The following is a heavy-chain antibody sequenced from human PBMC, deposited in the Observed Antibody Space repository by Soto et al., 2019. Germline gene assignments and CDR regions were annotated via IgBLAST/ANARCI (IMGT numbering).Heavy chain of an antibody. D-gene: IGHD3-22*01. CDR2: IIPILGIA. V-gene: IGHV1-69*08. CDR3: ARDTYDSSGYPFDY. Sequence: QVQLVQSGAEVKKPGSSVKVSCKASGGTFSSYTISWVRQAPGQGLEWMGRIIPILGIANYAQKFQGRVTITADKSPSTAYLELSSLRSEDTAVYYCARDTYDSSGYPFDYWGQGTLVTVSS. J-gene: IGHJ4*02. CDR1: GGTFSSYT.